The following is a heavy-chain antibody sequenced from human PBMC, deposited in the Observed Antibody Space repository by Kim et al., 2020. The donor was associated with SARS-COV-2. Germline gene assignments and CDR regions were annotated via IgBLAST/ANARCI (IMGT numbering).Heavy chain of an antibody. Sequence: SDTLSLTCTISGGAINSYFWTWMRQPLGKGLEWIGNMYFRGTTNHNPSLKSRVTMSIDPSKNQFSLKLTSVIAADTAVYYCARDRRAGTGGGMDVWGQGTTVIVSS. D-gene: IGHD1-1*01. CDR1: GGAINSYF. CDR2: MYFRGTT. CDR3: ARDRRAGTGGGMDV. J-gene: IGHJ6*02. V-gene: IGHV4-59*01.